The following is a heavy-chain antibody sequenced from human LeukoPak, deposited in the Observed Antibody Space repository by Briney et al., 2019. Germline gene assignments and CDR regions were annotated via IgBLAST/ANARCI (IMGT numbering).Heavy chain of an antibody. CDR1: GFTFSTNA. CDR2: ISGSGAST. D-gene: IGHD1-26*01. V-gene: IGHV3-23*01. Sequence: GGSLRLSCLTSGFTFSTNAMSWVRQAPGKGLEWISGISGSGASTYYADSVTGRFTISRDNSRSTLYLQMNSLRGDDTAVYYCAKDVGKWESLHFFDYWGQGTLVTVSS. CDR3: AKDVGKWESLHFFDY. J-gene: IGHJ4*02.